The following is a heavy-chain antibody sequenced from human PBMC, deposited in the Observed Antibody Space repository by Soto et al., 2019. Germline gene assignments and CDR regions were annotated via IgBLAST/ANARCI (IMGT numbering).Heavy chain of an antibody. CDR3: ARSTYYYGSGGMDV. CDR2: IYHSGST. J-gene: IGHJ6*02. CDR1: GGSISSGGYS. Sequence: TLSLTGPVSGGSISSGGYSWSWILQPPGKGLEWIGYIYHSGSTYYNPSLKSRVTISVDRSRNQFSLKLSSVTAADTAVYYCARSTYYYGSGGMDVWGQGTTVTVSS. V-gene: IGHV4-30-2*01. D-gene: IGHD3-10*01.